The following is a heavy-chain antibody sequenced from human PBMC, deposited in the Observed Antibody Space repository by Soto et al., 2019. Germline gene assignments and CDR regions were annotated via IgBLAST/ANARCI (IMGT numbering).Heavy chain of an antibody. V-gene: IGHV3-33*01. CDR1: GFTFNNYG. D-gene: IGHD6-13*01. J-gene: IGHJ6*02. Sequence: QVQLVESGGGVVQPGRSLRLSCAASGFTFNNYGMHWVRQGPGKGLEWLAVIWNDGSNSSYANSVKGRFTLSSDNSKNTLYLQMSSLRAEDTAVYYCARRQIAPPTRGAANARGGMDVWGQGTTVTVSS. CDR3: ARRQIAPPTRGAANARGGMDV. CDR2: IWNDGSNS.